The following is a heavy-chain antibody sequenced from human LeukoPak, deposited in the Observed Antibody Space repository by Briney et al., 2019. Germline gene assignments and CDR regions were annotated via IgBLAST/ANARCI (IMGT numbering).Heavy chain of an antibody. J-gene: IGHJ5*02. CDR3: ARVSSSWTEDWFDH. V-gene: IGHV3-21*01. CDR1: GFTFRSYS. CDR2: ISSSSSYI. D-gene: IGHD6-13*01. Sequence: GGSLRLSCAASGFTFRSYSMTWVRQAPGKGLEWVSSISSSSSYIYYADSVKGRFTISRDNAKNSLYLQMNSLRAEDTAVYYCARVSSSWTEDWFDHWGQGTLVTVPS.